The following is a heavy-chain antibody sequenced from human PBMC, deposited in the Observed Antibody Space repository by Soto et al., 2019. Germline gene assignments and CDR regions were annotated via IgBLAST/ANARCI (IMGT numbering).Heavy chain of an antibody. Sequence: EVQLLESGGGLVQPGGSLRLSCAASGFTFSSYAMSWVRQAPGKGLEWVSAISGSGGSTYYADSVKGRFTISRDNSKNTLYLQMNSLRAEDTAVYYCAKDLGKTAMEYDAFDIWGQGTMVTVSS. CDR1: GFTFSSYA. CDR2: ISGSGGST. D-gene: IGHD5-18*01. CDR3: AKDLGKTAMEYDAFDI. J-gene: IGHJ3*02. V-gene: IGHV3-23*01.